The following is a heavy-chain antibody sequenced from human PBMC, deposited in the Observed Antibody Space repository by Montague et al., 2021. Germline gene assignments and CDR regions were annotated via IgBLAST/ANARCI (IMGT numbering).Heavy chain of an antibody. CDR1: GDSINGWY. CDR3: ARQGFYESGGFFI. CDR2: VFYSGAT. D-gene: IGHD3-22*01. V-gene: IGHV4-59*01. Sequence: SESLSLTCSVSGDSINGWYWSWIRQPPGKGLEWIGSVFYSGATNYKPSLKSRVTMSADTSKNQGSRKVNSVTAADTAVYYCARQGFYESGGFFIWGLGTLVTVSS. J-gene: IGHJ4*02.